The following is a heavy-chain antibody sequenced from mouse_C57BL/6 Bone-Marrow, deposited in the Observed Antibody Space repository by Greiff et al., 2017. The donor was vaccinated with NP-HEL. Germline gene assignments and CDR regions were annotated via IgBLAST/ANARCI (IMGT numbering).Heavy chain of an antibody. V-gene: IGHV5-17*01. D-gene: IGHD2-5*01. J-gene: IGHJ3*01. CDR3: ARSYYSNYCWFAY. Sequence: EVKLVESGGGLVKPGGSLKLSCAASGFTFSDYGMHWVRQAPEKGLEWVAYISSGSSTIYYADTVKGRFTIYRDNAKNTLFLQMTSLRSEDTAMYYCARSYYSNYCWFAYWGQGTLVTVSA. CDR1: GFTFSDYG. CDR2: ISSGSSTI.